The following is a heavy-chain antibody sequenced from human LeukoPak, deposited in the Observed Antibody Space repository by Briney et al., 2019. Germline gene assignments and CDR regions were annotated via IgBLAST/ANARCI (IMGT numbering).Heavy chain of an antibody. CDR2: IKQDGSER. CDR3: ARDGRPIDY. CDR1: GFTLSNYW. V-gene: IGHV3-7*03. Sequence: PGGSLRLSCAASGFTLSNYWMSWVRQAPGKGLEWVANIKQDGSERYYVDSVKGRFTISRDNAKNSLYLQLNSLRAEDTAVYYCARDGRPIDYWGQGTLVIVSS. J-gene: IGHJ4*02.